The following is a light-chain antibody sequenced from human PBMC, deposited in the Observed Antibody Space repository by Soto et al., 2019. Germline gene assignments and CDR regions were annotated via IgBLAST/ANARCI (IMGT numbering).Light chain of an antibody. CDR1: HSVSSSY. CDR3: QQYGSSPFT. V-gene: IGKV3D-20*01. Sequence: EIVLTQSPATLSLSPGERATLSCGASHSVSSSYLAWYQQKPGLAPRLLIYHASSRATGIPDRFSGSGSGTDFTLTISRLEPEDFAVYYCQQYGSSPFTFGQGTRLEIK. J-gene: IGKJ2*01. CDR2: HAS.